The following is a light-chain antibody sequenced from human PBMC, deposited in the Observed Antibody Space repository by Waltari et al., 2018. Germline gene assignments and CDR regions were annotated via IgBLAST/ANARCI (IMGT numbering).Light chain of an antibody. CDR3: QQYNRWPPIT. CDR1: QSITTS. V-gene: IGKV3-15*01. J-gene: IGKJ5*01. Sequence: EVVMTQSPAPLSLSPGERATPSCRASQSITTSLAWYQHKPGQAPRLLIYDASTRATSGPARFSGSGSGTEFTLTISSLQSEDFAVYYCQQYNRWPPITFGQGTRLAIK. CDR2: DAS.